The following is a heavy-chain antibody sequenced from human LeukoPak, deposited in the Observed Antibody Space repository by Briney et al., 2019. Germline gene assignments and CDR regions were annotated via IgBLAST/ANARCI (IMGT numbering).Heavy chain of an antibody. V-gene: IGHV3-20*04. D-gene: IGHD6-13*01. CDR1: GFTFDDYG. Sequence: PGGSLRLSCAASGFTFDDYGMSWVRQAPGKGLEWVSGINWNGGSTGYADSVKGRFTISRDNAKNSLYLQMNSLRAEDMALYYCAKGQGSSWAFDYWGQGTLVTVSS. J-gene: IGHJ4*02. CDR3: AKGQGSSWAFDY. CDR2: INWNGGST.